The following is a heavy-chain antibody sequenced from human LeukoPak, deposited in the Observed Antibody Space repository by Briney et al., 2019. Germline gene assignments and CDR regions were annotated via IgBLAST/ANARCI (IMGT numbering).Heavy chain of an antibody. V-gene: IGHV1-46*01. CDR2: INPSGGST. CDR3: ARGSGIRFLEWLTPLDY. D-gene: IGHD3-3*01. J-gene: IGHJ4*02. CDR1: GGTFSNYA. Sequence: ASVKVSCKASGGTFSNYAISWVRQAPGQGLEWMGIINPSGGSTSYAQKFQGRVTMTRDTSTSTVYMELSSLRSEDTAVYYCARGSGIRFLEWLTPLDYWGQGTLVTVSS.